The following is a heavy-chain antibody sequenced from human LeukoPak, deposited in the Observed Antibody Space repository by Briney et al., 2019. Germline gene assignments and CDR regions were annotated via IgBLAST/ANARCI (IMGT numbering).Heavy chain of an antibody. CDR3: ARRGTVTQVFDY. CDR2: INHSGST. Sequence: PSETLSLTCTVSGGSISSSSYYWGWIRQPPGKGLEWIGEINHSGSTNYNPSLKSRVTISVDTSKNQFSLKLSSVTAADTAVYYCARRGTVTQVFDYWGQGTLVTVSS. V-gene: IGHV4-39*07. CDR1: GGSISSSSYY. J-gene: IGHJ4*02. D-gene: IGHD4-17*01.